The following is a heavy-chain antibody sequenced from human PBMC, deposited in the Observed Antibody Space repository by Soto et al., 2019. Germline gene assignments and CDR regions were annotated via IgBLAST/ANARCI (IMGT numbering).Heavy chain of an antibody. J-gene: IGHJ6*02. CDR2: IYYSGGT. V-gene: IGHV4-31*03. Sequence: PSETLSLTCTVSGGSISSGGYYWSWIRQHPGKGLEWIGYIYYSGGTYYNPSLKSRVTISVDTSKNQFSLKLSSVTAADTAVYYCARDRLXYYYDSSGHGREYYYYGMDDWGQGTTVTVSS. CDR3: ARDRLXYYYDSSGHGREYYYYGMDD. CDR1: GGSISSGGYY. D-gene: IGHD3-22*01.